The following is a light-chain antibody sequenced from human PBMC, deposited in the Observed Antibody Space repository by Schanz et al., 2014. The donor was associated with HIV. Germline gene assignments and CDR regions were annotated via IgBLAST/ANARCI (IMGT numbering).Light chain of an antibody. CDR3: NSYTGSSSVI. CDR1: SSDIGTFNY. CDR2: DVS. J-gene: IGLJ2*01. V-gene: IGLV2-14*03. Sequence: QSALTQPASVSGSPGQSITISCTGTSSDIGTFNYVSWYQQHPRKAPKLIIYDVSNRPSGVSNRFSGSKSGNTASLTISGLQAEDEADYYCNSYTGSSSVIFGGGTKLTVL.